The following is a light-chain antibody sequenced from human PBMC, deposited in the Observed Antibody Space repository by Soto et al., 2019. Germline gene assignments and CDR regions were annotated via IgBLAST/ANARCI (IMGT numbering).Light chain of an antibody. CDR2: DAS. CDR1: QDITNY. Sequence: IQMTQSPSSLSASVGDRVTITCQASQDITNYLLWYQQKPGKAPKLLLYDASSLGTGVSSRYSGSGSETHFTLSISSLQPEDIASYYCQQFDSVPCTLGQGTKLEIK. V-gene: IGKV1-33*01. CDR3: QQFDSVPCT. J-gene: IGKJ2*02.